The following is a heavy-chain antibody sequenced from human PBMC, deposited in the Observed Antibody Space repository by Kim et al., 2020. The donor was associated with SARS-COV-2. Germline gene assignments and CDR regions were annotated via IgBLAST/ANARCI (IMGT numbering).Heavy chain of an antibody. CDR3: ARQYDFWSGYYDRQYYFDY. CDR2: IYYSGST. D-gene: IGHD3-3*01. J-gene: IGHJ4*02. Sequence: SETLSLTCTVSGGSISSYYWSWIRQPPGKGLEWIGYIYYSGSTNYNPSLKSRVTISVDTSKNQFSLKLSSVTAADTAVYYCARQYDFWSGYYDRQYYFDYWGQGTLVTVSS. CDR1: GGSISSYY. V-gene: IGHV4-59*01.